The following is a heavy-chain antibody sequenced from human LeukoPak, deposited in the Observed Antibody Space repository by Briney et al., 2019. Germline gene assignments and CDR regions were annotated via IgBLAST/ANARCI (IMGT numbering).Heavy chain of an antibody. J-gene: IGHJ4*02. CDR3: AKGDGGSSGYPLDY. CDR2: ISYDGSDQ. V-gene: IGHV3-30*18. CDR1: GFTFSRYA. D-gene: IGHD3-22*01. Sequence: PGGSLRLSCSAPGFTFSRYAMHRVRPAPGKGLEWLAVISYDGSDQKYGESVKGRFSITRDNSKNTVYLDMNSLRVEDTTIYYCAKGDGGSSGYPLDYWGQGTLVTVSS.